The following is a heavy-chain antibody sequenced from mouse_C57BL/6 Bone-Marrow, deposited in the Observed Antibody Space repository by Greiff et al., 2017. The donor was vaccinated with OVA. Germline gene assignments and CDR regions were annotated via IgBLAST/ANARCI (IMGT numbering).Heavy chain of an antibody. J-gene: IGHJ2*01. V-gene: IGHV1-7*01. CDR3: ASGVITTVVRGDYLDY. CDR1: GYTFTSYW. CDR2: INPSSGYP. Sequence: QVQLQQSGAELAKPGASVKLSCKASGYTFTSYWMHWVKQRPGQGLEWIGYINPSSGYPKYNQKFKDKATLTADKSSSTAYMQLSSLTYEDSAVYYCASGVITTVVRGDYLDYWGQGTTLTVSS. D-gene: IGHD1-1*01.